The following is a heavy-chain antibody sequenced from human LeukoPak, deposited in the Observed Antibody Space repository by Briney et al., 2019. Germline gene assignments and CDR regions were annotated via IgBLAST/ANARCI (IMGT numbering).Heavy chain of an antibody. D-gene: IGHD6-13*01. V-gene: IGHV3-33*08. CDR3: ARGYSSSWFFFDY. Sequence: PGGSLRLSCAASGFTFSSYWMHWVRQAPGKGLEWVAVIWYDGSDKYYADSVKGRFTISRDNSKNTLYLQMSSLRAEDTAVYYCARGYSSSWFFFDYWGQGTLVTVSS. CDR2: IWYDGSDK. CDR1: GFTFSSYW. J-gene: IGHJ4*02.